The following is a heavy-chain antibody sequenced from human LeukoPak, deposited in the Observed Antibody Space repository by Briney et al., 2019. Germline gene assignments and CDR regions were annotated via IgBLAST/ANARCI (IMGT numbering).Heavy chain of an antibody. V-gene: IGHV4-39*01. CDR3: ARPGRGWGIGYYMDV. Sequence: PSETLSLTCTVSGGSISSSSYYWGWIRQPPGKGLEWIGSIYYSGSTYYNPSLKSRVTISVDTSKNQFSLKLSSVTAADTAVYYCARPGRGWGIGYYMDVWGKGTTVTISS. J-gene: IGHJ6*03. CDR1: GGSISSSSYY. CDR2: IYYSGST. D-gene: IGHD3-10*01.